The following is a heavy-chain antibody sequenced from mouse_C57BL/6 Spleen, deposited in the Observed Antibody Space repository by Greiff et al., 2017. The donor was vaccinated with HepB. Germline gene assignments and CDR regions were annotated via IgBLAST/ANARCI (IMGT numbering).Heavy chain of an antibody. CDR3: ARSYGRYDYDDYFDY. CDR2: IDPNSGGT. CDR1: GYIFTSYW. Sequence: QVQLQQPGAELVKPGASVKLSCKASGYIFTSYWMHWVKQRPGRGLEWIGRIDPNSGGTKYNEKFKSKATLTVDKPSSTAYMQLSSLTSEDSAVYYCARSYGRYDYDDYFDYWGQGTTLTVSS. V-gene: IGHV1-72*01. D-gene: IGHD2-4*01. J-gene: IGHJ2*01.